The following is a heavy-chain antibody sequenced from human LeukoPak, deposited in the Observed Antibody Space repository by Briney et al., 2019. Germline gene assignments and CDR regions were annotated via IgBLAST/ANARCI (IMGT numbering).Heavy chain of an antibody. V-gene: IGHV1-46*01. J-gene: IGHJ4*02. D-gene: IGHD2-15*01. CDR2: INPNDGST. CDR1: GYTFTSYY. CDR3: AKDRGGSHYYFDY. Sequence: ASVKVSCKASGYTFTSYYMNWMRQAPGQGLEWMGIINPNDGSTSYAQKFQGRATMTRDTSTSTVYMVLSSLRSEDTAVYYCAKDRGGSHYYFDYWGQGTLVTVSS.